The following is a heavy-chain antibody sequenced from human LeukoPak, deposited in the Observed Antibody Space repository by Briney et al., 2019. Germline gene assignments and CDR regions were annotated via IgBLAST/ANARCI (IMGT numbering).Heavy chain of an antibody. CDR2: IKEDGSSQ. CDR3: VKDSGWFHFDS. Sequence: GGSLRLSCVASGFTFSHSWMTWVRQAPGKGLEWVGHIKEDGSSQNYADSVKGRFTISRDNAKSSLHLQMNGLRDEDTAMYYCVKDSGWFHFDSWGQGTLVTVSS. V-gene: IGHV3-7*03. J-gene: IGHJ4*02. CDR1: GFTFSHSW. D-gene: IGHD6-19*01.